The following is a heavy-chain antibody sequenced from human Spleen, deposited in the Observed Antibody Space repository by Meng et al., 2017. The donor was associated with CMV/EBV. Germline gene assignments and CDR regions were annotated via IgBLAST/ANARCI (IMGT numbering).Heavy chain of an antibody. J-gene: IGHJ4*02. CDR3: ARASYRNFDC. CDR1: GFTCSSYE. CDR2: ISSSGSTI. V-gene: IGHV3-48*03. D-gene: IGHD3-10*01. Sequence: GESLKISCAASGFTCSSYEMNWVRQAPGKGLEWVSYISSSGSTIYYADSVKGRFTISRDNAKNSLYLQMNSLRVEDTAVYYCARASYRNFDCWGQGTLVTVSS.